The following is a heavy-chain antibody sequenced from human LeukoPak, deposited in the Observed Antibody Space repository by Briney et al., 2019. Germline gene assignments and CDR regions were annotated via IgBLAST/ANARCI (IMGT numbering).Heavy chain of an antibody. CDR3: TTKVMRGNLGDDYDD. CDR1: GVTFRNYG. Sequence: GGSLRLSCSVSGVTFRNYGMHWVRQAPGKGLEWVALISSDGIDKLYGASVKGRFSISRDDSKSTLYLQMNSLTAEDTAVYYCTTKVMRGNLGDDYDDWGQGTLVTVSS. D-gene: IGHD5-12*01. V-gene: IGHV3-30*03. CDR2: ISSDGIDK. J-gene: IGHJ4*02.